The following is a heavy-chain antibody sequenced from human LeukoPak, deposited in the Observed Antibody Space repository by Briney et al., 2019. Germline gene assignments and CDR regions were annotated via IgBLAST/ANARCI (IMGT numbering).Heavy chain of an antibody. V-gene: IGHV1-46*01. Sequence: ASVKVSCKASGYTFTSYAMNWVRQAPGQGLEWMGIINPSGGNTNYAQKFQGRVTMTRDTSTSTVHMELSSLRSEDTAVYYCARDLGGTYSSENWFDPWGQGTLVTVSS. D-gene: IGHD1-26*01. CDR2: INPSGGNT. J-gene: IGHJ5*02. CDR1: GYTFTSYA. CDR3: ARDLGGTYSSENWFDP.